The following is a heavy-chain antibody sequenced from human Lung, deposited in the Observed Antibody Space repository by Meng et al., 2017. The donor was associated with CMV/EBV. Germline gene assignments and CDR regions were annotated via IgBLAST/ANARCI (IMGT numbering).Heavy chain of an antibody. CDR3: ARGTGTTQHYFDY. CDR1: RASISSFY. V-gene: IGHV4-59*01. Sequence: SETLSLXCTISRASISSFYWSWIRQPPGKGLQWIGYVSDSGSAKYNPSLESRGTISRDRSRNQFYLNLNSVTAADTSMYFCARGTGTTQHYFDYWGQG. D-gene: IGHD1-1*01. CDR2: VSDSGSA. J-gene: IGHJ4*02.